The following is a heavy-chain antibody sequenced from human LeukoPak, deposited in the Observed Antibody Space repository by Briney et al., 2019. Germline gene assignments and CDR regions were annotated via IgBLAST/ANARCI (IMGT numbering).Heavy chain of an antibody. V-gene: IGHV3-23*01. CDR3: AKSDPMIVVVSAYYFDY. D-gene: IGHD3-22*01. CDR1: GFTFSSYA. CDR2: ISGSGGST. Sequence: GGSLRLSCAASGFTFSSYAMSWVRQAPGKGLEWVSAISGSGGSTYYADSVKGRFTISRDNSKNTLYLQMNSLRAEDTAVYYCAKSDPMIVVVSAYYFDYWGQGTLVTVSS. J-gene: IGHJ4*02.